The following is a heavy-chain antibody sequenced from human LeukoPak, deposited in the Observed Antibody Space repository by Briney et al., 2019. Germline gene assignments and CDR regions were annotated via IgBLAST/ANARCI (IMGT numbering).Heavy chain of an antibody. J-gene: IGHJ6*03. CDR2: IYYSGST. Sequence: PSETLSLTCTLSGGSISSSSYYWGWLRQPPGKGLEWNGSIYYSGSTYYNPSLKSRVTISVDPSKNQFSLKLSSVTAADTAVYYCARDRTRYYYYYMDVWGKGTTVTVSS. CDR1: GGSISSSSYY. CDR3: ARDRTRYYYYYMDV. V-gene: IGHV4-39*07. D-gene: IGHD3-3*01.